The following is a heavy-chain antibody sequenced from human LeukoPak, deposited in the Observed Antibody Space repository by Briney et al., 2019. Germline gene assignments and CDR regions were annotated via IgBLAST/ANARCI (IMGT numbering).Heavy chain of an antibody. CDR2: ISSNGGST. Sequence: GGSLRLSCAASGFSFSKAWMSWVRQAPGKGLEYVSTISSNGGSTYYADSVKGRFTMSGDNSKNTLYLQMSSLRAEDTAVYYCVKGTSTKYYYYGMDVWGQGTTVTVSS. J-gene: IGHJ6*02. V-gene: IGHV3-64D*06. CDR3: VKGTSTKYYYYGMDV. CDR1: GFSFSKAW. D-gene: IGHD2-2*01.